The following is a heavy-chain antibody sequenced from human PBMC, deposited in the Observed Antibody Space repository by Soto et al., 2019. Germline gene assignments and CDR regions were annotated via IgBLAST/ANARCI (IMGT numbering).Heavy chain of an antibody. Sequence: SDTLSLTCAVSGGSFSGYYWRWIRQPPGKGLEWIGEINHSGSTNYNPSLKSRLTISVDSFKKHFSLKLTAVTAAYTALYSFTRSVQLWTTLDYWGEGMLVTVSS. CDR2: INHSGST. CDR3: TRSVQLWTTLDY. V-gene: IGHV4-34*01. D-gene: IGHD1-1*01. CDR1: GGSFSGYY. J-gene: IGHJ4*02.